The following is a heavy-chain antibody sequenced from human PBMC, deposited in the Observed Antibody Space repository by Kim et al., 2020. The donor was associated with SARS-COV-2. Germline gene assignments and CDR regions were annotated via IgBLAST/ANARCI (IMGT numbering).Heavy chain of an antibody. D-gene: IGHD3-22*01. V-gene: IGHV1-24*01. CDR3: ATTYYYDSSGYLY. J-gene: IGHJ4*02. Sequence: YAQKFQGRVTMTEDTSTDTAYMELSSLRSEDTAVYYCATTYYYDSSGYLYWGQGTLVTVSS.